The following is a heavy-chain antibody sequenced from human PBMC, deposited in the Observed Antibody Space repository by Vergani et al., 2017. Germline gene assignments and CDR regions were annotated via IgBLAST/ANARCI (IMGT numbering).Heavy chain of an antibody. J-gene: IGHJ1*01. Sequence: EVQLVESGGGLVQPGGSLRLSCAASGFTFSSYWMSWVRQAPGKGLEWVSAISGSGGSTYYADSVKGRFTSSRDNSKNTLYLQMNSLRAEDTAVYYCAKGGSYYPEYFQHWGQGTLVTVSS. V-gene: IGHV3-23*04. CDR2: ISGSGGST. D-gene: IGHD1-26*01. CDR3: AKGGSYYPEYFQH. CDR1: GFTFSSYW.